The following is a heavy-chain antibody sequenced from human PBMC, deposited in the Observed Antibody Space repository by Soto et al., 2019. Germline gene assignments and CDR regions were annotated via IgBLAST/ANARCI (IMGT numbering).Heavy chain of an antibody. CDR1: GFSFSDFW. D-gene: IGHD3-22*01. V-gene: IGHV3-7*04. CDR2: IRKDESLK. Sequence: DVQLVESGGGLVQPGGSLRLSCAASGFSFSDFWMAWVRQAPGKGLEWVANIRKDESLKYYVDSVKGRFTISRDNAKNSMYLQMNSLRAEDTAIYYCARDRNYYDGNHYYEVFDMWGQGTVVTVSS. CDR3: ARDRNYYDGNHYYEVFDM. J-gene: IGHJ3*02.